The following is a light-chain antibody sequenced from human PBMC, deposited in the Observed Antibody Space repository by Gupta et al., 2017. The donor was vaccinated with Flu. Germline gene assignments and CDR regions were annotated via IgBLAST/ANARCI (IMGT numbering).Light chain of an antibody. CDR1: QSIGNY. CDR3: QQAYRVPHS. Sequence: DIQMTQSPSSLSASVGDRVTIPCRASQSIGNYLNWYQVKPGRAPKLLIYAASRLQSGVPSRFSSSGSETDFTLTISTLQPEDFATYYCQQAYRVPHSFGQGTKLEIK. CDR2: AAS. V-gene: IGKV1-39*01. J-gene: IGKJ2*03.